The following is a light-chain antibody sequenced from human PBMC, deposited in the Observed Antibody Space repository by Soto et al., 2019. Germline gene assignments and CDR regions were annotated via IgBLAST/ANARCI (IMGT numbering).Light chain of an antibody. Sequence: DIQMTQSPSTLSGSVGDRVTITCQASQDISNYLNWYQQKPGKAPKLLIYDASNLETGVPSRFSGSGSGTDFTFTISSLQPEDIATYYCQQYDNIPRTFGPGTKVDIK. CDR1: QDISNY. CDR3: QQYDNIPRT. CDR2: DAS. J-gene: IGKJ3*01. V-gene: IGKV1-33*01.